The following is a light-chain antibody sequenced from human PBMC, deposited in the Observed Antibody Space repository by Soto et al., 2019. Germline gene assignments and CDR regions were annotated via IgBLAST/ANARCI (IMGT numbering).Light chain of an antibody. V-gene: IGKV1-39*01. CDR1: QSISRY. J-gene: IGKJ5*01. CDR2: VAS. Sequence: IQVTQSPSSLSASVVDRVTVTCRASQSISRYLNWYQQKPGKAPNLLIYVASSLQSEVPSRFSGSGSGTDFTLTITSLQPEDFATYYCQQSYGTPITFGQGTRLEI. CDR3: QQSYGTPIT.